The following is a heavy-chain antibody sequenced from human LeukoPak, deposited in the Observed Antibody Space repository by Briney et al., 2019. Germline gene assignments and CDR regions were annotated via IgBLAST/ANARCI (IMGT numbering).Heavy chain of an antibody. J-gene: IGHJ3*02. V-gene: IGHV1-18*01. CDR1: GYTFTSYG. D-gene: IGHD3-22*01. Sequence: ASVKVSCKASGYTFTSYGISWVRQAPGQGLEWMGWISAYNGNTNYAQKLQGRVTMTTDTSTSTAYMELRSLRSDDTAVYYCARAKSYYYDSSGYYRQPDAFDIWGQGTMVTVSS. CDR3: ARAKSYYYDSSGYYRQPDAFDI. CDR2: ISAYNGNT.